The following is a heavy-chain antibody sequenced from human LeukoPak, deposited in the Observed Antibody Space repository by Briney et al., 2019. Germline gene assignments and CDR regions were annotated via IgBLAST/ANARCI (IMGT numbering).Heavy chain of an antibody. D-gene: IGHD1-26*01. CDR1: GGSISSSSYY. V-gene: IGHV4-39*01. J-gene: IGHJ4*02. CDR3: ARIVGATLFDY. Sequence: SETLSLTCTVSGGSISSSSYYWGWIRQPPGKGLEWIGSIYYSGSTSYNPSLKSRVTIPVDTSKNQFSLKLSSVTAADTAVYYCARIVGATLFDYWGQGTLVTVSS. CDR2: IYYSGST.